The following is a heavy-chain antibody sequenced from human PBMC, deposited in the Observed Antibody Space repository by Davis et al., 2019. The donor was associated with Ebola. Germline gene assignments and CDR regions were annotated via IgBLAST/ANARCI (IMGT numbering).Heavy chain of an antibody. CDR1: GFTFSSYS. Sequence: PGGSLRLSCAASGFTFSSYSMNWVRQAPGKGLEWVSYISSSSSTIYYADSVKGRFTISRDNAKNSLYLQMNSLRSEDTGFYYCARDGGRDEGYGMDVWGQGTTVTVSS. J-gene: IGHJ6*02. V-gene: IGHV3-48*01. CDR3: ARDGGRDEGYGMDV. D-gene: IGHD3-16*01. CDR2: ISSSSSTI.